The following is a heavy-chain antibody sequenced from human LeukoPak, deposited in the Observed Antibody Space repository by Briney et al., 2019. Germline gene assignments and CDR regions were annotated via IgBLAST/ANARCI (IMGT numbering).Heavy chain of an antibody. D-gene: IGHD2-15*01. Sequence: GRSLRLSCAASGFTFSSYAMHWVRQAPGKGLEWVAVISYDGSNKYYADSVKGRFTISRDNSKNTLYLQMNSLRAEDTAVYYCARDVGCSGGSCYSGLGVWGQGTTVTVSS. J-gene: IGHJ6*02. CDR1: GFTFSSYA. CDR3: ARDVGCSGGSCYSGLGV. V-gene: IGHV3-30-3*01. CDR2: ISYDGSNK.